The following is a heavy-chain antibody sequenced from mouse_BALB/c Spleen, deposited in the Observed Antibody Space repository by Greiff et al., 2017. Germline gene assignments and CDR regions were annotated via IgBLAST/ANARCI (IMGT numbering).Heavy chain of an antibody. CDR3: ASGNYGYAMDY. Sequence: VQLQQSGAELVKPGASVKLSCTASGFNIKDTYMHWVKQRPEQGLEWIGRIDPANGNTKYDPKFQGKATITADTSSNTAYLQLSSLTSEDTAVYYCASGNYGYAMDYWGQGTSVTVSS. CDR1: GFNIKDTY. J-gene: IGHJ4*01. CDR2: IDPANGNT. D-gene: IGHD2-1*01. V-gene: IGHV14-3*02.